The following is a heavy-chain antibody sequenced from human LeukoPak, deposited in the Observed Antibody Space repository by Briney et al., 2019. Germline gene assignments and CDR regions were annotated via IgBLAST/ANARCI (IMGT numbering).Heavy chain of an antibody. V-gene: IGHV1-18*04. J-gene: IGHJ3*02. D-gene: IGHD3-9*01. CDR2: ISAYNGNT. CDR3: ARDLDDILTGYQDALDI. Sequence: ASVKVSCKASGYTFTSYGISWVRQAPGQGLEWMGWISAYNGNTNYAQKLQGRVTMTTDTSTSTAYMELRSLRSDDTAVYYCARDLDDILTGYQDALDIWGQGTMVTVSS. CDR1: GYTFTSYG.